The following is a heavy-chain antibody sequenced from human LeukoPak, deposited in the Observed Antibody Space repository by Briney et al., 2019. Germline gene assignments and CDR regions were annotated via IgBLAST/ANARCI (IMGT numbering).Heavy chain of an antibody. D-gene: IGHD2-2*02. CDR1: GGSFSGYY. CDR2: INHSGST. J-gene: IGHJ4*02. Sequence: SETLSLTCAVYGGSFSGYYWSWIRQPPGKGLEWIGEINHSGSTNYNPSLKSRVSISVDTSKNQFSLKLSSVTAADTAVYYCARVVVPAAIRYYFDYWGQGTLVTVSS. CDR3: ARVVVPAAIRYYFDY. V-gene: IGHV4-34*01.